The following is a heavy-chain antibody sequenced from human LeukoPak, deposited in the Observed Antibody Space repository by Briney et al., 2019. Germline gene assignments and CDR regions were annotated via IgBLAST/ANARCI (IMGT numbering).Heavy chain of an antibody. CDR3: ARFLLWGDTMVRGFYFDY. CDR1: GVSINSGSYC. V-gene: IGHV4-61*09. Sequence: SETLSLTCTVSGVSINSGSYCWSWIRQSAGKGLEWIGHIYTSGSTNYNPSLKSRVTISVDTSKNQFSLQVNSVTAADTAVYYCARFLLWGDTMVRGFYFDYGGQGTLVTVSS. J-gene: IGHJ4*02. D-gene: IGHD3-10*01. CDR2: IYTSGST.